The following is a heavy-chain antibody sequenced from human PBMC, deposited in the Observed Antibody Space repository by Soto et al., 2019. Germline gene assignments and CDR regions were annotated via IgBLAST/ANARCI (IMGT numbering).Heavy chain of an antibody. CDR2: IYYSGST. V-gene: IGHV4-59*01. Sequence: SETLSLTCTVSGASISGFYWSWIRKSAGKGLEWIGYIYYSGSTNYNPSLKSRVTISVDTSKNQFSLKLSSVTAADTAVYYCARGKQLGGYYGMDVWGQGTTVTVSS. CDR1: GASISGFY. D-gene: IGHD6-13*01. CDR3: ARGKQLGGYYGMDV. J-gene: IGHJ6*02.